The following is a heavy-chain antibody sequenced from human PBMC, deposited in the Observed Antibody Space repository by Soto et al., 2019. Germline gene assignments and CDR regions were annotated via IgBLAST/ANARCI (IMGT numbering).Heavy chain of an antibody. CDR2: ICYNGSTK. CDR3: ARGGNYYGSGSYSFNSEAWLPHY. J-gene: IGHJ4*02. Sequence: PGGSLRLSCAASGFTFSSYAMSWVRQAPGKGLEWVSTICYNGSTKYYADSVKGRFTISRDNSKNTLHLQMNSLRAEDTAVYYCARGGNYYGSGSYSFNSEAWLPHYWGQGTLVTVSS. V-gene: IGHV3-23*01. CDR1: GFTFSSYA. D-gene: IGHD3-10*01.